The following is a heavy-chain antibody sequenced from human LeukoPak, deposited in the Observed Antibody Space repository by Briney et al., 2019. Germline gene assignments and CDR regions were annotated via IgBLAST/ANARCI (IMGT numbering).Heavy chain of an antibody. D-gene: IGHD6-13*01. Sequence: PSETLSLTCTVSGGSISSYHWSWIRQPPGKGLEWIGYIYYSGNTNYNPSLKSRVTILSDMSKNQFSLKLSPVTAADTAVYYCAPQGEGIAAAGTGSLWGQGTLVTVPS. J-gene: IGHJ4*02. CDR2: IYYSGNT. V-gene: IGHV4-59*01. CDR3: APQGEGIAAAGTGSL. CDR1: GGSISSYH.